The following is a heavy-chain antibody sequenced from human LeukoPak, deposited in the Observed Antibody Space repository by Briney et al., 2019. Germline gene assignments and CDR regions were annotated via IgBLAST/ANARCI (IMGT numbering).Heavy chain of an antibody. J-gene: IGHJ4*02. CDR2: ISISGSTI. D-gene: IGHD3-10*01. CDR1: GFTFSSYE. CDR3: AKGYGSGSYYSFIPFDY. V-gene: IGHV3-48*03. Sequence: GGSLRLSCAASGFTFSSYEMNWVRQAPGKGLEWVSYISISGSTIYYADSVKGRFTISRDNAKNSLYLQMNSLRDEDTAVYYCAKGYGSGSYYSFIPFDYWGPGTLVTVSS.